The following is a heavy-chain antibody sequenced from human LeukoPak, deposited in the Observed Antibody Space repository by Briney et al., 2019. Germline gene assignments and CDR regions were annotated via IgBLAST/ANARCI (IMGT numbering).Heavy chain of an antibody. CDR3: ASLSYGSLFVY. Sequence: GGSLRLSCAASGFXVSSNYMTWVRQAPGKGLEWVSIIYNDFSTYYADSVKGRFTISGDNSKNTLYLQMNSLRAEDTAVYYCASLSYGSLFVYWGQGTLVTVSS. CDR1: GFXVSSNY. J-gene: IGHJ4*02. V-gene: IGHV3-66*01. CDR2: IYNDFST. D-gene: IGHD5-18*01.